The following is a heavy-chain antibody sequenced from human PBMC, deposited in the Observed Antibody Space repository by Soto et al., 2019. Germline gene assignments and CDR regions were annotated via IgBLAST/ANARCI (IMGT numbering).Heavy chain of an antibody. J-gene: IGHJ4*02. CDR3: AADATAWQQMVPSDY. V-gene: IGHV1-58*01. CDR1: GFTFTSSA. CDR2: IAVGSGYT. D-gene: IGHD2-8*01. Sequence: SVKVSCKASGFTFTSSAFQWVRQARGQRLEWIGWIAVGSGYTNYAQRFQDRITLTRDMSTATTYMELSRLTSEDTAIFYCAADATAWQQMVPSDYWGQGTLVTVSS.